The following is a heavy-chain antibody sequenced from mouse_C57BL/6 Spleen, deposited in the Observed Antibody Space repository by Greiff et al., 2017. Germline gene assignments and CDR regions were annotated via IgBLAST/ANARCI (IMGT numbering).Heavy chain of an antibody. CDR2: IDPSDSYT. V-gene: IGHV1-59*01. J-gene: IGHJ1*03. D-gene: IGHD1-2*01. CDR1: GYTFTSYW. Sequence: QVQLKQPGAELVRPGTSVKLSCKASGYTFTSYWMHWVKQRPGQGLEWIGVIDPSDSYTNYNQKFKGKATLTVDTSSSTAYMQLSSLTSEDSAVYYCASRTTAIDVWGTGTTVTVSS. CDR3: ASRTTAIDV.